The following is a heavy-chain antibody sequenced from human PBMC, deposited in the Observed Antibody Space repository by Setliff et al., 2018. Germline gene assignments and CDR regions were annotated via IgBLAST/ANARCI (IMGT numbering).Heavy chain of an antibody. CDR1: GFTFSTYR. V-gene: IGHV3-33*08. CDR3: ARTCSGSGRYAGLES. CDR2: IWDDGGYK. J-gene: IGHJ4*02. D-gene: IGHD2-15*01. Sequence: GGSLRLSCAASGFTFSTYRMHWVRQAPGKGLEWVAIIWDDGGYKYHADSVKGRFAISRDNSKNTLYLQMNSLRPEDTAVYYCARTCSGSGRYAGLESWGQGTQVTVSS.